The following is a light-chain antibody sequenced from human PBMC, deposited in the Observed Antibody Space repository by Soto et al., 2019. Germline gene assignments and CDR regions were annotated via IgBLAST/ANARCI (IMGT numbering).Light chain of an antibody. J-gene: IGKJ1*01. CDR2: KAS. CDR3: QQYATYWT. Sequence: DIQMTQSPSTLSASVGDSVTVTCRASQSISNWLAWYQQKPGKAPKLLIYKASTVESGVPSRFSGSGSGTEFTLTISSLQPDDFATYYCQQYATYWTFGQGTKVEIK. CDR1: QSISNW. V-gene: IGKV1-5*03.